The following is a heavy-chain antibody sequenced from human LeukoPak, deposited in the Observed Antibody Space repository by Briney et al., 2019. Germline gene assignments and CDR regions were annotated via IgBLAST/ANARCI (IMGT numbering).Heavy chain of an antibody. Sequence: RASVKVSCKASGYTFTSYGISWVRQAPGQGLEWMGGIIPIFGAANYAQKVQGRVTMTADTSTTTAYMELRSLRSDDTAVYYCARDTNWFGELSTYYGMDVWGQGTTVTVSS. D-gene: IGHD3-10*01. V-gene: IGHV1-18*01. CDR3: ARDTNWFGELSTYYGMDV. CDR2: IIPIFGAA. CDR1: GYTFTSYG. J-gene: IGHJ6*02.